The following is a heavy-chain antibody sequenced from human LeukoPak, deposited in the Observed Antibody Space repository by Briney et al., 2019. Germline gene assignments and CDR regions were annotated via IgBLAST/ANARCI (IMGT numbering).Heavy chain of an antibody. CDR2: IYTSGST. D-gene: IGHD3-10*01. CDR3: AREGWLGEFRNWFDP. V-gene: IGHV4-4*07. CDR1: GGSISSYY. Sequence: SETLSLTCTVSGGSISSYYWSWIRQPAGKGLEWIGRIYTSGSTNYNPSLKSRVTMSVDTSKNQFSLKLSSVTAADTAVYYCAREGWLGEFRNWFDPWGQGTLVTVSS. J-gene: IGHJ5*02.